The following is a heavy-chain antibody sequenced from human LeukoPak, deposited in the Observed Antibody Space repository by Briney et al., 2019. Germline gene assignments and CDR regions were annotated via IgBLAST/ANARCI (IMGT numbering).Heavy chain of an antibody. CDR3: ARGRVYYGASLDY. CDR2: IYYSGST. J-gene: IGHJ4*02. D-gene: IGHD3-10*01. CDR1: GGSISSSSYY. Sequence: SETLSLTCTVSGGSISSSSYYWGWIRQPPGKGLEWIGSIYYSGSTYYNPSLKSRVTISVDTSKNQFSLKLSSVTAADTAVYYCARGRVYYGASLDYWGQGTLVTVSS. V-gene: IGHV4-39*07.